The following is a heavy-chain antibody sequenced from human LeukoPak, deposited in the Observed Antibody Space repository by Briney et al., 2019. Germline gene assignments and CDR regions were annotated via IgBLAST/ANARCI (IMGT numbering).Heavy chain of an antibody. CDR1: GFTLSSYA. CDR2: ISGNAGST. J-gene: IGHJ4*02. Sequence: GGSLRLSCAASGFTLSSYAMSWVRQAPGKGLEWVSLISGNAGSTYYADSVKGRFTISRDITKNTLYLQMNSLRAEDTATYYCAKVHLKTTGYFDYWGQGTLVTVSS. CDR3: AKVHLKTTGYFDY. D-gene: IGHD3-9*01. V-gene: IGHV3-23*01.